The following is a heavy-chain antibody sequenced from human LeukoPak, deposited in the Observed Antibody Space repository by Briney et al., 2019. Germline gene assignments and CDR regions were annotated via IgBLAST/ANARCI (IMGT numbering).Heavy chain of an antibody. J-gene: IGHJ4*02. CDR3: ARGGDYYGSGSYSKFDC. Sequence: GGSLRLSCAASGFTFSSYEMNWVRQAPGKGLEWVSYISSSGTHIYYADSVKGRFTISRDNAKNSLYLQMNSLIAADTAVYYCARGGDYYGSGSYSKFDCWGQGTLVTVSS. CDR2: ISSSGTHI. CDR1: GFTFSSYE. D-gene: IGHD3-10*01. V-gene: IGHV3-48*03.